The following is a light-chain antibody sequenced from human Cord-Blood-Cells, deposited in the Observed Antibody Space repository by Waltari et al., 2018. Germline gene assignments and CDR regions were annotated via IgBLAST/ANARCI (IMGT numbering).Light chain of an antibody. V-gene: IGKV3-11*01. CDR2: DAS. CDR3: QQRSNWLT. Sequence: EIVLTQSPPTLSLSPGERATLSCRSSQSVSSYLTWYQQKPGQAPRPLIYDASNRATGIPARFSGSGSGTDFTLTISSLEPEDFAVYYCQQRSNWLTFGGGTKVEIK. CDR1: QSVSSY. J-gene: IGKJ4*01.